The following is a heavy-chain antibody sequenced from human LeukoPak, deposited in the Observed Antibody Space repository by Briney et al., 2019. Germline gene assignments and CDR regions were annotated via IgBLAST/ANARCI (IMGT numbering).Heavy chain of an antibody. CDR1: GYTFTGYY. D-gene: IGHD2-2*02. V-gene: IGHV1-2*02. J-gene: IGHJ4*02. Sequence: GASVKVSCKASGYTFTGYYMHWVRQAPGQGLEWMGWINPNSGGTNYAQKFQGRVTMTRDTSISTAYMELSRLRSDDTAVYYCARGYCSSTSCYTLVYWGQGTLVTVSS. CDR2: INPNSGGT. CDR3: ARGYCSSTSCYTLVY.